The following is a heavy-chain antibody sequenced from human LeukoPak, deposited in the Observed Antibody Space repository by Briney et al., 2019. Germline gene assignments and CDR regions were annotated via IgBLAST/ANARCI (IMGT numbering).Heavy chain of an antibody. V-gene: IGHV3-64*01. CDR1: GFTFSTYS. J-gene: IGHJ1*01. CDR3: ARSSGWYGYFQH. Sequence: GGSLRLSCAASGFTFSTYSMHRVRPPPGKGLAYVSAISSSGGSTYYANSVKGRFTISRDNSKNTLYLQMGSLRAEDMALYYCARSSGWYGYFQHWGQGTLVTVSS. D-gene: IGHD6-19*01. CDR2: ISSSGGST.